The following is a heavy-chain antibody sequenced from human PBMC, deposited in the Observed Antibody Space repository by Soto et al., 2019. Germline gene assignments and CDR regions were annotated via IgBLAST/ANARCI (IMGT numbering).Heavy chain of an antibody. CDR2: IYYSGST. CDR3: VRLIGNSWLDY. D-gene: IGHD2-8*01. Sequence: PSETLSLTCTVSGGSISSSSYYWGWIRQPPGKGLEWIGSIYYSGSTYYNPSLKSRVTISVDTSKNQFSLKLSSVTPEDSAVYYCVRLIGNSWLDYWGQGTLVTVSS. CDR1: GGSISSSSYY. J-gene: IGHJ5*01. V-gene: IGHV4-39*07.